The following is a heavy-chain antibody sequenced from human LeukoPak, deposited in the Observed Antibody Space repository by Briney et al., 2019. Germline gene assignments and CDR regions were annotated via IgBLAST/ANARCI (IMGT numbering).Heavy chain of an antibody. CDR2: ISSSGSTI. D-gene: IGHD1-7*01. Sequence: PGGSLRLSCAASGFTFSDYYMSWIRQAPGKGLEWVSYISSSGSTIYYADSVKGRFTISRDNAKNSLYLQMDSLRAEDTAVYYCARENGITGTTCNWFDPWGQGTLVTVSS. CDR1: GFTFSDYY. V-gene: IGHV3-11*01. J-gene: IGHJ5*02. CDR3: ARENGITGTTCNWFDP.